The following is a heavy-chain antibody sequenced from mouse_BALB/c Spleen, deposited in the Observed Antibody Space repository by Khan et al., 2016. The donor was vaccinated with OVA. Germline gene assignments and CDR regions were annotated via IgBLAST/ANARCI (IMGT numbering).Heavy chain of an antibody. J-gene: IGHJ3*01. D-gene: IGHD1-1*01. CDR3: ARHNYGPFAY. CDR2: INSDGTYT. V-gene: IGHV5-9-3*01. Sequence: EVELVESGGGLVKPGGSLKLSCAASGFTFSTFAMSWVRQTPEKRLEWVASINSDGTYTYYPDSVQGRFTISRDNAKNTLYLQMSSLRSEDTAMYYCARHNYGPFAYWGQGTLVTVS. CDR1: GFTFSTFA.